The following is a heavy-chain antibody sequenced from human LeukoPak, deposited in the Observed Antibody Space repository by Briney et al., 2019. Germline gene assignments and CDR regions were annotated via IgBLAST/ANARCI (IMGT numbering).Heavy chain of an antibody. J-gene: IGHJ6*02. CDR2: NYYHGSP. D-gene: IGHD4-11*01. Sequence: SDTLALICTVCGRSHSRYYWSWIRQPPGKGLVGIGYNYYHGSPNHNPSLRSRVTIAVDTSKNQFSLKLSSVTAADTAVYYCATSQHDYSNYGAQVGYYYGMDVWGQGTTVTVSS. V-gene: IGHV4-59*07. CDR1: GRSHSRYY. CDR3: ATSQHDYSNYGAQVGYYYGMDV.